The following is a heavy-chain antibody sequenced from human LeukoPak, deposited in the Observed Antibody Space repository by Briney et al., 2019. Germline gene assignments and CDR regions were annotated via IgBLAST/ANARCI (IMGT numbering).Heavy chain of an antibody. Sequence: GGSLRLSCAASGFSFSSYAMSWVRQAPGKGLEWVSAISGSGGSTYYADSVKGRFTISRDNPKNTLYLQRISLRAEDTAVYYCAKDEAGDDYNLFDYWGQGTLVTVSS. CDR2: ISGSGGST. V-gene: IGHV3-23*01. CDR1: GFSFSSYA. J-gene: IGHJ4*02. CDR3: AKDEAGDDYNLFDY. D-gene: IGHD5-24*01.